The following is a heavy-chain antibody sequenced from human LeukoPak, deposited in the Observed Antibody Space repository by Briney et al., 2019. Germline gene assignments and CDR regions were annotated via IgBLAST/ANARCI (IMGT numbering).Heavy chain of an antibody. J-gene: IGHJ5*02. CDR3: ARASSSWYFWFDP. CDR1: GYTFTGYY. D-gene: IGHD6-13*01. V-gene: IGHV1-2*02. CDR2: INPNSGGT. Sequence: ASVKVSCKTSGYTFTGYYMHWVRQAPGQGLEWMGWINPNSGGTNYAQKFQGRVTMTRDTSISTAYMELSSLRSEDTAVYYCARASSSWYFWFDPWGQGTLVTVSS.